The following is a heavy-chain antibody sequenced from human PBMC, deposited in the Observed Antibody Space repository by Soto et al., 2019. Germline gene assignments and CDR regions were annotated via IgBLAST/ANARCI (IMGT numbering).Heavy chain of an antibody. CDR1: GYTFTSYG. CDR3: ARVGGSYYSFYYYGMDV. CDR2: ISAYNGNT. Sequence: VASVKVSCKASGYTFTSYGISWVRQAPGQGLEWMGWISAYNGNTNYAQKLQGRVTMTTDTSTSTAYMELRSLRSDDTAVYYCARVGGSYYSFYYYGMDVWGQGTMGTVSS. D-gene: IGHD1-26*01. V-gene: IGHV1-18*04. J-gene: IGHJ6*02.